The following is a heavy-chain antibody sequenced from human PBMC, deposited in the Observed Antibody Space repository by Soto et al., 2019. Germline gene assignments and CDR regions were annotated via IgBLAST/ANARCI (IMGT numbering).Heavy chain of an antibody. V-gene: IGHV2-5*02. CDR2: IYWDDEK. CDR1: GFSLTTSGVG. CDR3: APRMPGAPHRNHNFFDP. Sequence: QITLKESGPTLVKPTQTLTLTCTFSGFSLTTSGVGVGWFRQPPGKALEWLALIYWDDEKRYNPSLQSSLTITKDTFNNQGVLTMTAMDVVDTATYYCAPRMPGAPHRNHNFFDPWGQVTLVTVSS. J-gene: IGHJ5*02. D-gene: IGHD2-2*01.